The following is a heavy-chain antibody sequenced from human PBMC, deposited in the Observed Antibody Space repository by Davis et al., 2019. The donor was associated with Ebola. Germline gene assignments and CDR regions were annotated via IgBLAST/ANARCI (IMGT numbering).Heavy chain of an antibody. CDR3: AREFYGGPRRGDAFDI. Sequence: GESLKISCAASGFTFSSYAMSWVRQAPGKGLEWVSAISGSGGSTYYADSVKGRFTISRDNSKNTLYLQMNSLRAEDTAVYYCAREFYGGPRRGDAFDIWGQGTMVTVSS. J-gene: IGHJ3*02. CDR1: GFTFSSYA. D-gene: IGHD4-23*01. CDR2: ISGSGGST. V-gene: IGHV3-23*01.